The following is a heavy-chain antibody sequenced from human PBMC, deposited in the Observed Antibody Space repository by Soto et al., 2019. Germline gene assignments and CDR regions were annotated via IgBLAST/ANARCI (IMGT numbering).Heavy chain of an antibody. CDR2: ISYDGSNK. CDR3: ARARFLEWFHSY. D-gene: IGHD3-3*01. Sequence: GSLRLSCAASGFTFSSYAMHWVRQAPGKGLEWVAVISYDGSNKYYADSVKGRFTISRDNSKKTLYLQMNSLRAEDTAVYYCARARFLEWFHSYWGQGTLVTVSS. V-gene: IGHV3-30-3*01. CDR1: GFTFSSYA. J-gene: IGHJ4*02.